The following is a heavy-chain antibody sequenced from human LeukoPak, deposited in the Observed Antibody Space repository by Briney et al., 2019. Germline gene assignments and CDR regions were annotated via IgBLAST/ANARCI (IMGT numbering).Heavy chain of an antibody. CDR3: ASGIQLWLSDY. CDR2: ISSSSSYI. CDR1: GFTLSSDS. J-gene: IGHJ4*02. Sequence: GGSLRLSCAASGFTLSSDSMNWVREAPGKGLEWVSSISSSSSYIYYADSLKGRFTISRDNAKNSLYLQMNSLRAEDTAVYYCASGIQLWLSDYWGQGTLVTVSS. D-gene: IGHD5-18*01. V-gene: IGHV3-21*01.